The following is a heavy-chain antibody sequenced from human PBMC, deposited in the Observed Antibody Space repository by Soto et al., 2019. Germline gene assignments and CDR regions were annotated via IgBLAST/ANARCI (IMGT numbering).Heavy chain of an antibody. Sequence: EVQLVESGGGLVKPGGSLRLSCAASGFTFSNVWMNWVRPAPGKGLGWVGRIKSKTDGGTTDYAAPVKDRLTISRDDSKNTLYLQMNSLKTEDTAVYYCTPLALKYSSGWYEFSDWGQGTLVTVSS. J-gene: IGHJ4*02. V-gene: IGHV3-15*07. CDR3: TPLALKYSSGWYEFSD. D-gene: IGHD6-19*01. CDR1: GFTFSNVW. CDR2: IKSKTDGGTT.